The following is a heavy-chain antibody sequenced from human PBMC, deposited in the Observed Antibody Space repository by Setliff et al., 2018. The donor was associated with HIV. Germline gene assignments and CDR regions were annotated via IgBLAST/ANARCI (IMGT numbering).Heavy chain of an antibody. CDR3: ARDYAYNWNSVMDA. J-gene: IGHJ6*03. CDR1: GFTFSSYS. V-gene: IGHV3-21*01. CDR2: ITSSTYI. Sequence: GESLKISCAASGFTFSSYSMNWVRQAPGKGLEWVSSITSSTYIYYADSVKGRFTISRDNAKNSLYLQMNSLRAEDTAVYYCARDYAYNWNSVMDAWGKGTTVTVSS. D-gene: IGHD1-7*01.